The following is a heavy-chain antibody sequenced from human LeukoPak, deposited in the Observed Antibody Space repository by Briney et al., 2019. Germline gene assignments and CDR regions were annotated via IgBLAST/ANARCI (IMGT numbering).Heavy chain of an antibody. V-gene: IGHV1-46*01. D-gene: IGHD3-16*01. CDR2: INPSGGST. CDR1: GYTFTSYY. CDR3: ARDPAGDHGGDSFDY. J-gene: IGHJ4*02. Sequence: ASVKVSCKASGYTFTSYYMHWVRQAPGQGLEWMGIINPSGGSTSYAQKFQGRVTMTRDTSTSTVYMELSSLRSEDTAVYYCARDPAGDHGGDSFDYWGQGTLVTVSS.